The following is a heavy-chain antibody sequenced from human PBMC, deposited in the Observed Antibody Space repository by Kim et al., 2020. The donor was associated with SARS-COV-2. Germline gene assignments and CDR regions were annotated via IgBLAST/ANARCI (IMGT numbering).Heavy chain of an antibody. CDR2: IYYSGST. J-gene: IGHJ3*02. Sequence: SETLSLTCTVSGGSISSYYWSWIRQPPGKGLEWIGYIYYSGSTNYNPSLKSRVTISVDTSKNQFSLKLSSVTAADTAVYYCARAREYYYDSSVFGTGLDDAFDIWGQGTMVTVSS. D-gene: IGHD3-22*01. CDR3: ARAREYYYDSSVFGTGLDDAFDI. V-gene: IGHV4-59*01. CDR1: GGSISSYY.